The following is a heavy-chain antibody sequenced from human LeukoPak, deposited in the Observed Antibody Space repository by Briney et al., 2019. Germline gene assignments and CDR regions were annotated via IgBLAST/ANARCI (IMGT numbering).Heavy chain of an antibody. CDR2: ISSRSSYI. V-gene: IGHV3-21*01. Sequence: GGSLRLSCAASGFTFSSYEMNWVRQAPGKGLEWVSSISSRSSYIDYADSLKGRFTIYRDNAKNSLYLQMNSLRAEDTAVYYCARGKEPVAGSLSHFDYWGQGTLVTVSS. CDR3: ARGKEPVAGSLSHFDY. D-gene: IGHD6-19*01. J-gene: IGHJ4*02. CDR1: GFTFSSYE.